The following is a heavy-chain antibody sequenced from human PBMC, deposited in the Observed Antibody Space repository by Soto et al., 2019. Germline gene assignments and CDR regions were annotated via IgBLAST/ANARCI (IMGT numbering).Heavy chain of an antibody. CDR1: GGSFSGYY. D-gene: IGHD2-15*01. CDR3: ARGRRGRPVHWFDP. CDR2: INHSGST. Sequence: SETLSLTCAVYGGSFSGYYWSWIRQPPGKGLEWIGEINHSGSTNYNPSLKSRVTISVDTSKNQFSLKLSSVTAADTAVYYCARGRRGRPVHWFDPWGQGTLVTVSS. V-gene: IGHV4-34*01. J-gene: IGHJ5*02.